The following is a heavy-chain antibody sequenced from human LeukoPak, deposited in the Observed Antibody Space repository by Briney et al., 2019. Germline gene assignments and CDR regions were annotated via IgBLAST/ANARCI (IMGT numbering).Heavy chain of an antibody. V-gene: IGHV3-7*02. D-gene: IGHD3-22*01. CDR1: GFSFSSYR. Sequence: GGSLRLSCAASGFSFSSYRMTWVRQGPGKGLEWVANIKTDGSEKYFVDSVKGRFTISRDNAKNSLYLQMNSLRAEDTAVYYCAAYDSDQGGLDYWGQGVLVTVSS. CDR2: IKTDGSEK. CDR3: AAYDSDQGGLDY. J-gene: IGHJ4*02.